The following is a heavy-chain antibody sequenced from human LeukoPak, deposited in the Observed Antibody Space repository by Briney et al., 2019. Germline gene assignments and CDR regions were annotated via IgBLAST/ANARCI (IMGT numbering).Heavy chain of an antibody. Sequence: GGSLRLSCAASGFSFRSYAMSWVRQAPGKGLEYVSAISSNGGTTYFANSVKGRFTISRDNSKNTLYLQMGSLRAEDMAVYYCARGFTGRHLDYWGQGTLVTVSS. D-gene: IGHD3-10*01. V-gene: IGHV3-64*01. CDR1: GFSFRSYA. CDR3: ARGFTGRHLDY. J-gene: IGHJ4*02. CDR2: ISSNGGTT.